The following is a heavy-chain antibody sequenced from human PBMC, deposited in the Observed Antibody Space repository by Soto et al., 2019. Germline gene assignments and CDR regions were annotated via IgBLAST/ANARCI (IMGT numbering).Heavy chain of an antibody. Sequence: QITLKESGPTLVKPTQTLTLTCTFSGFSLSTSAVGVGWIRQPPGKALEWLALIYWDDDKRYSPSLKSRLTNTKHTTKNQVDLTMTNMDTLDTATYYGAHRKGGHNYHYYGVDVWGQGTTVTVSS. CDR3: AHRKGGHNYHYYGVDV. CDR1: GFSLSTSAVG. CDR2: IYWDDDK. V-gene: IGHV2-5*02. D-gene: IGHD3-16*01. J-gene: IGHJ6*02.